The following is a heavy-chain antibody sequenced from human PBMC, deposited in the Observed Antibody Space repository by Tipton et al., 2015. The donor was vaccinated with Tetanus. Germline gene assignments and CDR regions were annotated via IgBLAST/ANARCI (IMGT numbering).Heavy chain of an antibody. CDR1: GGSISSGDYF. CDR3: ARDSRLFYAMDV. Sequence: TLSLTCSVSGGSISSGDYFWSWIRQLPGKGLECLGNFHHSGSTYYDPSLKSRVTISVDTSMSQFSLELNSVTAADTAVYYCARDSRLFYAMDVWGQGATVAVSS. D-gene: IGHD6-25*01. CDR2: FHHSGST. J-gene: IGHJ6*02. V-gene: IGHV4-31*03.